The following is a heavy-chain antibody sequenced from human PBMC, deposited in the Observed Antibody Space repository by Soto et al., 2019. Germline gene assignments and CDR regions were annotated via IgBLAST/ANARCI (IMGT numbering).Heavy chain of an antibody. J-gene: IGHJ5*02. Sequence: PSETLSLTCNVSGDSISGFYWSWIRQAPGKGLEWIGYIHDSWGTNYNPSLKSRVTISVDTSKNQFSLKLSSVTAADTAVYYCARDGSRGSGSYYLDYPVGWFDPWGQGTLVTVSS. V-gene: IGHV4-59*01. CDR2: IHDSWGT. CDR3: ARDGSRGSGSYYLDYPVGWFDP. D-gene: IGHD3-10*01. CDR1: GDSISGFY.